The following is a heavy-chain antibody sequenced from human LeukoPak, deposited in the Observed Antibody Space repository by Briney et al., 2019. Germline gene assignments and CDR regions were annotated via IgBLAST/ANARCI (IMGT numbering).Heavy chain of an antibody. CDR3: ARDDTYYGGNSQDY. V-gene: IGHV4-61*02. D-gene: IGHD4-23*01. CDR2: IYTSGST. Sequence: SETLSLTCTVSGGSISSGGYYWSWIRQPAGKGLEWIGRIYTSGSTNYNPSLKSRVTISVDTSKNQFSLKLSSVTAADTAVYYCARDDTYYGGNSQDYRGQGTLVTVSS. CDR1: GGSISSGGYY. J-gene: IGHJ4*02.